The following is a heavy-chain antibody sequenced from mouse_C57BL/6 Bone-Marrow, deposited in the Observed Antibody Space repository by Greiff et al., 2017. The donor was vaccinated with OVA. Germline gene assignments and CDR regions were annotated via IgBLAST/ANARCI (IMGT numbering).Heavy chain of an antibody. CDR2: IYPGGGYT. CDR1: GYTFTNYW. Sequence: QVQLKQSGAELVRPGTSVKLSCKASGYTFTNYWIGWAKQRPGHGLEWIGDIYPGGGYTNYNEKVKGKVNMTADKSSSPAYMQFSSLTSEDSAIYYCARYGDGYYDGYWGQGTTLTVSS. J-gene: IGHJ2*01. CDR3: ARYGDGYYDGY. V-gene: IGHV1-63*01. D-gene: IGHD2-3*01.